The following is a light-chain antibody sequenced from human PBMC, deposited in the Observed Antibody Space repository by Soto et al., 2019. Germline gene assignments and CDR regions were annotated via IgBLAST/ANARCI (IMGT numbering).Light chain of an antibody. Sequence: DIQMAQSPSSVSASVGDRVTITCRASQGISSSLAWYQQRPGKVPKLLIYAASNLQNEVPSRFSGSGSGTDFTLTISSLQPEDFATYYCQQAKNFPWTFGQGTRVEIK. J-gene: IGKJ1*01. CDR3: QQAKNFPWT. V-gene: IGKV1-12*01. CDR1: QGISSS. CDR2: AAS.